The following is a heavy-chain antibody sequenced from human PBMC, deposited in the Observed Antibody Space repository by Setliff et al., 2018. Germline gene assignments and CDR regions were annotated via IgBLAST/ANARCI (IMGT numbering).Heavy chain of an antibody. CDR1: GFTFSTYT. CDR2: ISSSSGYI. J-gene: IGHJ4*02. CDR3: ARGHCTTISCFLDH. V-gene: IGHV3-21*04. D-gene: IGHD2-8*01. Sequence: GGSLRLSCAASGFTFSTYTMNWVRQAPGKGLEWVSSISSSSGYIYYADSVKGRFTISRDNAKNSLYLQLDSLRPDDTAFYYCARGHCTTISCFLDHWGQGIMVTVSS.